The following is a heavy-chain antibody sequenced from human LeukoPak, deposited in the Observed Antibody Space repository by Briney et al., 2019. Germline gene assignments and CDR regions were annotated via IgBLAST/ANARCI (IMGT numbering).Heavy chain of an antibody. CDR2: INPNSGDT. V-gene: IGHV1-2*02. J-gene: IGHJ3*02. CDR1: GYTFTGYY. CDR3: ASTQPLHDAFDI. Sequence: ASVKVSCKASGYTFTGYYMHWVRQAPGQGLEWMGWINPNSGDTNYAQKFQGRVTMTRDTSISTAYMELSRLRSDDTAVYYCASTQPLHDAFDIWGQGTMVTVSS.